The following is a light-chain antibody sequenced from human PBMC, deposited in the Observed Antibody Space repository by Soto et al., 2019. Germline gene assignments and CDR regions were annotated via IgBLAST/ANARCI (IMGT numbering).Light chain of an antibody. CDR1: QGLKF. Sequence: DIQMTQSPSSVSASVGDTLTITCRASQGLKFLAWYQQKTGKAPRXXIYEATNLQSGVPPRFSGSGYGTDFNLTISSLQTEDFATYYCQQSYSTPPTFGQGTKVDIK. V-gene: IGKV1-12*01. CDR2: EAT. J-gene: IGKJ1*01. CDR3: QQSYSTPPT.